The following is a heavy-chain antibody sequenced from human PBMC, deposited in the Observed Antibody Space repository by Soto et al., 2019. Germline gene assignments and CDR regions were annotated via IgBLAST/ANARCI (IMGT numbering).Heavy chain of an antibody. CDR1: GYTFTSYG. D-gene: IGHD6-19*01. CDR3: ARVPPIAVAGLYYYGMDV. CDR2: ISAYNGNT. Sequence: VASVKVSCKASGYTFTSYGISWVRQAPGQGLEWMGWISAYNGNTNYAQKLQGRVTMTTDTSTSTAYMELRSLRSDDTAVYYCARVPPIAVAGLYYYGMDVWGQGTTVTVSS. V-gene: IGHV1-18*01. J-gene: IGHJ6*02.